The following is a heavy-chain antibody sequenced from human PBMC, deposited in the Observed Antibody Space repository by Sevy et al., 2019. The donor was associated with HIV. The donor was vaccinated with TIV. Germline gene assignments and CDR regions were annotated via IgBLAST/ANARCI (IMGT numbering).Heavy chain of an antibody. D-gene: IGHD3-10*01. CDR1: GFTFSSYA. Sequence: GGSLRLSCAASGFTFSSYAMHWVRQAPGKGLEWVAVISYDGSNKYYADSVKGRFTISRDNSKNTLYLQMNSLRAEDTAVYYCAREAYYGSWSPFDYWGQGTLVTVSS. CDR3: AREAYYGSWSPFDY. CDR2: ISYDGSNK. V-gene: IGHV3-30-3*01. J-gene: IGHJ4*02.